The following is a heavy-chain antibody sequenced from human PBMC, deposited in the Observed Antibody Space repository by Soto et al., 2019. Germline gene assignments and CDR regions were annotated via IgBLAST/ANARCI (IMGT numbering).Heavy chain of an antibody. CDR2: INHSGST. CDR1: GGSFSGYY. CDR3: AGSAGSGSYLDY. Sequence: QVQLQQWGAGLLKPSETLSLTCAVYGGSFSGYYWSWIRQPPGKGLEWIGEINHSGSTNYNPSLKSRVTISVDTSKNQFSLKLISVTAADTAVYYCAGSAGSGSYLDYWGQGPLVTVSS. J-gene: IGHJ4*02. D-gene: IGHD3-10*01. V-gene: IGHV4-34*01.